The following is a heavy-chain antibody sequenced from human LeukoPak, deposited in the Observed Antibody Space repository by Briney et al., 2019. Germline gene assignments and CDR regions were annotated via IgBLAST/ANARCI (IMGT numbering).Heavy chain of an antibody. Sequence: SETLSLTCTISGGSISSYYWSWIRQPPGKGLEWIGYVDYRGNTNYHPSLKSRVTISIDTSNSLFSLKLNSVTAADTAVYYCARVEVGAANRQWYGMDVWGQGTTVTVSS. D-gene: IGHD2-15*01. CDR1: GGSISSYY. V-gene: IGHV4-59*01. CDR2: VDYRGNT. CDR3: ARVEVGAANRQWYGMDV. J-gene: IGHJ6*02.